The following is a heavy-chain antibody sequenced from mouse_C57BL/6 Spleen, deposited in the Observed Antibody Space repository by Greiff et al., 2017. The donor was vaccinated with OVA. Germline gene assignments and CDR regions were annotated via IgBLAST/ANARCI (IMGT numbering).Heavy chain of an antibody. J-gene: IGHJ1*03. D-gene: IGHD2-3*01. CDR1: GYTFTDYE. CDR2: IDPETGGT. V-gene: IGHV1-15*01. CDR3: TDGYYRYFDV. Sequence: SGAELVRPGASVTLSCKASGYTFTDYEMHWVKQTPVHGLEWIGAIDPETGGTAYNQKFKGKAILTADKSSSTAYMELRSLTSEDSAVYYCTDGYYRYFDVWGTGTTVTVSS.